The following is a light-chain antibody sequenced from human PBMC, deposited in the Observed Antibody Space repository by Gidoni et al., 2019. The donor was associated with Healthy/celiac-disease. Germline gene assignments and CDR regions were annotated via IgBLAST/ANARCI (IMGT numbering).Light chain of an antibody. Sequence: SSELTQDHAVSVALGQTVRITCQGDSRRSYYASWYQQKPGPAPVLVIYGKNNRPSGLPDRFSGSSSGNTASLTITGAQAEDEADYYCNSRDSSGNHLVFGGGTTLTVL. CDR2: GKN. J-gene: IGLJ2*01. CDR1: SRRSYY. CDR3: NSRDSSGNHLV. V-gene: IGLV3-19*01.